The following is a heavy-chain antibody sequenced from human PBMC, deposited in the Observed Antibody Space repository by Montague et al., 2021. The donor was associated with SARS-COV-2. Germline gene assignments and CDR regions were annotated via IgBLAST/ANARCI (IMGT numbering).Heavy chain of an antibody. Sequence: SLRLSCAASGFTFSSYAMHWVRQAPGKGLEWVAVISYDGSNKYYADSVKGRFTISRDNSKNTLYLQMNSLRAEDTAVYYCASALLRWFDYWGQGTLVTVSS. CDR3: ASALLRWFDY. CDR1: GFTFSSYA. J-gene: IGHJ4*02. D-gene: IGHD4-23*01. V-gene: IGHV3-30-3*01. CDR2: ISYDGSNK.